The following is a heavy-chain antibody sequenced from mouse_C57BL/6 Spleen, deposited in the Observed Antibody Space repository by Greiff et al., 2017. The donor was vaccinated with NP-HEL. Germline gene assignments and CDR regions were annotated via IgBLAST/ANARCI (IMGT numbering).Heavy chain of an antibody. CDR2: IYPGSGNT. Sequence: QVQLKESGAELVRPGASVKLSCKASGYTFTDYYINWVKQRPGQGLEWIARIYPGSGNTYYNEKFKGKATLTAEKSSSTAYLQLSSLTSEDSSVYFCARLGSTGWYFDVWGTGTTVTVSS. V-gene: IGHV1-76*01. CDR3: ARLGSTGWYFDV. CDR1: GYTFTDYY. J-gene: IGHJ1*03.